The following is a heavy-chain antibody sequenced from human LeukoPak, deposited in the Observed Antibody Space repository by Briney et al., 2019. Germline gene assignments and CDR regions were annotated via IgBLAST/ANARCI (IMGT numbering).Heavy chain of an antibody. CDR1: GFTFSSYS. Sequence: GGSLRLSCAASGFTFSSYSMNWVRQAPGKGLEWVSYISSSSSTIYYADSVKGRFTISRDNAKNSLYLQMNSLRAEDTAVYYRARDRTFGGVIAFYYGMDVWGQGTTVTVSS. J-gene: IGHJ6*02. CDR2: ISSSSSTI. V-gene: IGHV3-48*01. D-gene: IGHD3-16*02. CDR3: ARDRTFGGVIAFYYGMDV.